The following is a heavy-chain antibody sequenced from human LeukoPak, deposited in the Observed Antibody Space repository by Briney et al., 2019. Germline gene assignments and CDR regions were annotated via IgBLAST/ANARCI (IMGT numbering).Heavy chain of an antibody. V-gene: IGHV4-34*01. CDR3: ARHFSGVAVADP. D-gene: IGHD6-19*01. CDR2: INHSGST. J-gene: IGHJ5*02. Sequence: SETLSLTCAVYGGSFSGYYWSWIRQPPGKGLEWIGEINHSGSTNYNPSLKSRVTISVDTSKNQFSLKLSSVTAADTAVYYCARHFSGVAVADPWGQGTLVTVSS. CDR1: GGSFSGYY.